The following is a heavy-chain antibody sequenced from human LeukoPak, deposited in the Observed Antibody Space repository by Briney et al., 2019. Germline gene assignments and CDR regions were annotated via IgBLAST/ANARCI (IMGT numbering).Heavy chain of an antibody. CDR3: VRGTPTPGMDY. D-gene: IGHD3-10*01. V-gene: IGHV7-4-1*01. CDR2: IDTTTGNP. CDR1: GYPFSAHF. J-gene: IGHJ4*02. Sequence: ASVRVSCKASGYPFSAHFLNWVRQAPGQGLEWMGNIDTTTGNPRYAQDFTGRFVFSLDTSVSTAYLQIASLKADDTAAYYCVRGTPTPGMDYWGQGTQVTVSS.